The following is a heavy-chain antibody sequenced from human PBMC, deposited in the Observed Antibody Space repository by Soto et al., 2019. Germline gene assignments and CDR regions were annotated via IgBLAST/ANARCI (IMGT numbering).Heavy chain of an antibody. CDR3: AREELNLYYGMDV. D-gene: IGHD3-10*01. J-gene: IGHJ6*02. Sequence: ASVKVSCKAPGYTFTGYYMHWVRQAPGQGLEWMGWINPNSGGTNYAQKFQGWVTMTRDTSISTAYMELSRLRSDDTAVYYCAREELNLYYGMDVWGQGTTVTVSS. V-gene: IGHV1-2*04. CDR2: INPNSGGT. CDR1: GYTFTGYY.